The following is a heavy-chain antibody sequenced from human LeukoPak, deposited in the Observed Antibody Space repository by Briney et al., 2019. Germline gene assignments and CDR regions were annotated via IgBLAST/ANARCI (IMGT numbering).Heavy chain of an antibody. CDR2: ISSSGSTI. V-gene: IGHV3-48*03. CDR3: ARVSYNDTSDYYGWFHP. J-gene: IGHJ5*02. Sequence: PGGSLRLSCAASGFTFSSYEMNWVRQAPGKGLEWVSYISSSGSTIYYADSVKGRFTISRDSAKNSLYLQMLSLRAEDTAIYYCARVSYNDTSDYYGWFHPWGQGTLVTVSS. D-gene: IGHD3-22*01. CDR1: GFTFSSYE.